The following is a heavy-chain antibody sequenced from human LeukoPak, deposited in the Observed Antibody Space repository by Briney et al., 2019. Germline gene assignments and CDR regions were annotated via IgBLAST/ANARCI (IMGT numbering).Heavy chain of an antibody. CDR2: IRYDGSNK. CDR3: AKTLLDYYDSSGFDH. V-gene: IGHV3-30*02. CDR1: GFTFSGSG. Sequence: GGSLRLSCAASGFTFSGSGMHWVRQAAGKGLEWVAFIRYDGSNKHYADSVKGRFTISRDNSKNTLYLQMNSLRAEDTALYYCAKTLLDYYDSSGFDHWGQGTLVTVSS. J-gene: IGHJ4*02. D-gene: IGHD3-22*01.